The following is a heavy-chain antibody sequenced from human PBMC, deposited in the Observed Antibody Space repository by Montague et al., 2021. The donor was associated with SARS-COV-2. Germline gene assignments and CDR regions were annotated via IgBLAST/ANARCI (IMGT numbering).Heavy chain of an antibody. J-gene: IGHJ3*01. Sequence: SETLSLTCAIYGGSFSVYYWSWLRQSPRSGLEWIAETNHSGTANYNPSLKSRVSISVDTSKNQFTLKLTSVTAADTAMYYCAKEREVVRAARTLVAFDLWGQGTMATVSS. CDR1: GGSFSVYY. V-gene: IGHV4-34*01. CDR2: TNHSGTA. CDR3: AKEREVVRAARTLVAFDL. D-gene: IGHD2-2*01.